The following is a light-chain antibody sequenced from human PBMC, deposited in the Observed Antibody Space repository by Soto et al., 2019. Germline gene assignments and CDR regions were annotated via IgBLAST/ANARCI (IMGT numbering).Light chain of an antibody. V-gene: IGLV2-14*03. CDR1: SSDVCGYNS. CDR2: DVD. Sequence: QSALTQPASVSGSPGQSITISCTGTSSDVCGYNSVSWYQLHPGKAPKLMIYDVDKRPSRVSNRFSASKSGNTASLTISELQAEDEADYYCSSYASSSTLAVFGGGTKLTVL. J-gene: IGLJ2*01. CDR3: SSYASSSTLAV.